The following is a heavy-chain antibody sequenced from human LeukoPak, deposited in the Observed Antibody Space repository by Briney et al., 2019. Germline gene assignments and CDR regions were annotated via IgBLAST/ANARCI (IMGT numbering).Heavy chain of an antibody. J-gene: IGHJ4*02. CDR1: GFTFGDYA. CDR3: TRLRNEIAAFDY. CDR2: IRSKAYGGTT. Sequence: GGSLRLSCTASGFTFGDYAMSWVRQAPGKGLEWVGFIRSKAYGGTTEYAASVKGRFTISRDDSKSIAYLQMNSLKTEDTAVYYCTRLRNEIAAFDYWGQGTLVTVSS. V-gene: IGHV3-49*04. D-gene: IGHD6-13*01.